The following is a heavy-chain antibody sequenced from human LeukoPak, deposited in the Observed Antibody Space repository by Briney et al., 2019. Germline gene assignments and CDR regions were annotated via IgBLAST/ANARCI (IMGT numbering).Heavy chain of an antibody. CDR3: ARAAAAAGPFDY. V-gene: IGHV1-18*01. Sequence: ASVKVSCKASGYTFIDYGVSLVRQAPGQGLEWMGWICTYNGHTYYAQKLQGRVTMTTDTSTSTAYMELRSLRSDDTAVYYCARAAAAAGPFDYWGQGTLVTVSS. CDR2: ICTYNGHT. J-gene: IGHJ4*02. D-gene: IGHD6-13*01. CDR1: GYTFIDYG.